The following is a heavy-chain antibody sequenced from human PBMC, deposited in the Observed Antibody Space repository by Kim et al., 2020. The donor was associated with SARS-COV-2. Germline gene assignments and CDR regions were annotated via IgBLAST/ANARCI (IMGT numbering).Heavy chain of an antibody. J-gene: IGHJ4*02. CDR3: ALRDDSIDFYYKY. V-gene: IGHV4-30-4*01. D-gene: IGHD3-22*01. CDR1: GGSISNNDYY. Sequence: SETLSLTCTVSGGSISNNDYYWTWIRQPPGKGLEWIGFIHYSGSTHYNPSLKSRVTISVDKAKNQFSLKLSSVTAADTAVYFCALRDDSIDFYYKYWGQGTLVTVSS. CDR2: IHYSGST.